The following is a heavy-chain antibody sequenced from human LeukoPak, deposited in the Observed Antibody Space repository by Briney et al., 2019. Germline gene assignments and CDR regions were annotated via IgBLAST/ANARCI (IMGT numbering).Heavy chain of an antibody. Sequence: GGSLRLSCVASGFAVGSNYMSWVRQAPGKGLEWVLLIYSGGAIRYADSVKGRFTISRDSSKNTLFLQMNDLTVEDTARYYCARRPGNWGQGILVTVSS. D-gene: IGHD1-14*01. J-gene: IGHJ4*02. CDR2: IYSGGAI. CDR3: ARRPGN. V-gene: IGHV3-53*01. CDR1: GFAVGSNY.